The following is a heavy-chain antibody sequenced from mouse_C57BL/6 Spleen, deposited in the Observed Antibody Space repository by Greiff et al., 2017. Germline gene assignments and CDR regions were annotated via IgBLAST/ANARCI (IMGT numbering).Heavy chain of an antibody. D-gene: IGHD1-1*01. V-gene: IGHV1-80*01. CDR2: IYPGDGDT. J-gene: IGHJ4*01. CDR3: ARSTTVPAMDY. CDR1: GYAFSSYW. Sequence: QVQLKQSGAELVKPGASVKISCKASGYAFSSYWMNWVKQRPGTGLEWIGQIYPGDGDTNYNGKFKGKATLTADKSSSTAYMQLSSLTSEDSAVYFCARSTTVPAMDYWGQGTSVTVSS.